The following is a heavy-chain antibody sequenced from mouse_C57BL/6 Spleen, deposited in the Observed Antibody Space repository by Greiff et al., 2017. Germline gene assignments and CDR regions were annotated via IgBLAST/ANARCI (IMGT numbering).Heavy chain of an antibody. CDR1: GYTFTDYY. V-gene: IGHV1-26*01. J-gene: IGHJ4*01. D-gene: IGHD2-5*01. Sequence: EVQLQQSGPELVKPGASVKISCKASGYTFTDYYMNWVKQSHGKSLEWIGDINPNNGGTSYNQKFKGKATLTVDKSSSTAYMELRSLTSEDSAVYYCARGSNYFFYAMDYWGQGTSVTVSS. CDR2: INPNNGGT. CDR3: ARGSNYFFYAMDY.